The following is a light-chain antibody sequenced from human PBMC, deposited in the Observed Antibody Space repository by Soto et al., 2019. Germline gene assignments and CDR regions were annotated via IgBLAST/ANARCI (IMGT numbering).Light chain of an antibody. CDR3: CSYAGTRTPYV. Sequence: QSVLTQPASVSGSPGQSITISCTGTSSDVGSYNPVSWYQQHPGKAPKLMIYEVSKQPSGVSNRFSGSKSGNTASLTISGLQAEDEADYYCCSYAGTRTPYVFGTGTKVTVL. V-gene: IGLV2-23*02. CDR2: EVS. CDR1: SSDVGSYNP. J-gene: IGLJ1*01.